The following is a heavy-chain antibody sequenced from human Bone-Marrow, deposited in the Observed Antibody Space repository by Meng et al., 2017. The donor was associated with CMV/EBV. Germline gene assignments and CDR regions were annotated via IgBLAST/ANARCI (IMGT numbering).Heavy chain of an antibody. V-gene: IGHV4-30-4*08. CDR2: IYYIGTT. CDR1: GGSFNSGDHY. D-gene: IGHD3-3*01. J-gene: IGHJ6*02. CDR3: ARLPSSAISPPDV. Sequence: SETLSLTCTVSGGSFNSGDHYWSWIRQPPGKGLEWIAYIYYIGTTYYNPSLKSRVTISVDTSKNQFSLKLTSVTAPDTAVYYCARLPSSAISPPDVWGQGTTVTVSS.